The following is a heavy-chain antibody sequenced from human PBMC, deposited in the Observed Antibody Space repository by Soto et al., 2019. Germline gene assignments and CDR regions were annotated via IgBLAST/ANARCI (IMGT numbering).Heavy chain of an antibody. Sequence: GGSLRLSCAASGFTFSSYSMNWVRQAPGKGLEWVSSISSSSSYIYYADSVKGRFTIFRDNAKNSLYLQMNSLRAEDTAVYYCARESFADYYDSSGYQSPYYYYYGMDVWGQGTTVTVSS. J-gene: IGHJ6*02. CDR1: GFTFSSYS. V-gene: IGHV3-21*01. D-gene: IGHD3-22*01. CDR3: ARESFADYYDSSGYQSPYYYYYGMDV. CDR2: ISSSSSYI.